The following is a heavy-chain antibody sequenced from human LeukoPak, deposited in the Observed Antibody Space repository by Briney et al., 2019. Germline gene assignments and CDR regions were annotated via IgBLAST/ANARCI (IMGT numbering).Heavy chain of an antibody. D-gene: IGHD7-27*01. Sequence: GGSLRLSCAASGFTFSTYAMSWVRQAPGKGLEWVANIKQDGSVKYYMDSVEGRFTISRDNAKNSLYLQMNSLRAEDTAVYYCATHLGRFFQYWGQGTLVTVSS. CDR2: IKQDGSVK. J-gene: IGHJ4*02. CDR1: GFTFSTYA. V-gene: IGHV3-7*01. CDR3: ATHLGRFFQY.